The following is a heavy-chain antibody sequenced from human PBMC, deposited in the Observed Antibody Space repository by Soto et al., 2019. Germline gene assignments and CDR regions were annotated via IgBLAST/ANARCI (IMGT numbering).Heavy chain of an antibody. CDR2: IYPGDSDT. J-gene: IGHJ6*02. D-gene: IGHD2-2*01. CDR1: GYSFTSYW. V-gene: IGHV5-51*01. Sequence: GESLKISCKGSGYSFTSYWIGWLRQMPGKGLEWMGIIYPGDSDTGYSPSFQGQVTISADKSISTAYLQWSSLKASDTAMYYCARLLADIGSYYYYALDVRGHRPTVTV. CDR3: ARLLADIGSYYYYALDV.